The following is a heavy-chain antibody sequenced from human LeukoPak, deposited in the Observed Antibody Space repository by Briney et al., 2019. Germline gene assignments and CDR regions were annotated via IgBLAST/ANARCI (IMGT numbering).Heavy chain of an antibody. Sequence: GESLKISCKASGYTFTHQWIGWVRQKSGSGLEWMGIIYPRHSDTRYSPSFQGHVTISADTSINTAYLEWSRLEASDTGIYYCARHSDVIGAIWGQGTLVTVSS. CDR3: ARHSDVIGAI. CDR1: GYTFTHQW. CDR2: IYPRHSDT. J-gene: IGHJ4*02. D-gene: IGHD3-10*01. V-gene: IGHV5-51*01.